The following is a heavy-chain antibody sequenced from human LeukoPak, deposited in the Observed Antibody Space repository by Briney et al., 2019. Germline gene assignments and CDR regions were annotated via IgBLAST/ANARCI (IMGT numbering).Heavy chain of an antibody. CDR3: ARHLDP. CDR1: GGSISGYL. CDR2: IYYTGST. V-gene: IGHV4-59*01. J-gene: IGHJ5*02. Sequence: SETLSLTCTVSGGSISGYLWSWIRQPPGKALEWIGNIYYTGSTNYSPSLKSRVTISVDTSKNQFSLKLSSVTAADTAIYYCARHLDPWGQGTLVTVSS.